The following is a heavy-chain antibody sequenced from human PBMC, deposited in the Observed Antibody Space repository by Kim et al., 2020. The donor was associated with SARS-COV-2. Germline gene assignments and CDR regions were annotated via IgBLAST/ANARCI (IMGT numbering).Heavy chain of an antibody. Sequence: GGSLRLSCAASGFTFSSYGMHWVRQAPGKGLEWVAVIWYDGSNKYYADSVKGRFTISRDNSKNTLYLQMNSLRAEDTAVYYCARGGYCSSTSCYSYNWFDPWGQGTLVTVSS. CDR1: GFTFSSYG. V-gene: IGHV3-33*01. CDR3: ARGGYCSSTSCYSYNWFDP. CDR2: IWYDGSNK. J-gene: IGHJ5*02. D-gene: IGHD2-2*01.